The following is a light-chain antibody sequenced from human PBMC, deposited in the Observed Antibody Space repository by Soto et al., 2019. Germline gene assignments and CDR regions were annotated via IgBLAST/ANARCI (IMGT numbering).Light chain of an antibody. J-gene: IGLJ2*01. CDR3: QAYDSSISSGVV. V-gene: IGLV1-40*01. CDR2: GSR. CDR1: SSDLGAGFD. Sequence: QSVLTLPPSVSGAPGQRVTISCTGASSDLGAGFDVHWYQQPPGTAPKLLIYGSRNRPSGVPDRFSGSKSGTSASLAITGIQAEDEGDYYCQAYDSSISSGVVFAAGTKVTVL.